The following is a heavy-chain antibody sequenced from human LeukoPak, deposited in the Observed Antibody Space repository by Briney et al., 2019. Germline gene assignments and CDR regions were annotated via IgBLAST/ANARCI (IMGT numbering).Heavy chain of an antibody. D-gene: IGHD5-18*01. CDR2: TYYRSKWYN. CDR3: ARAPRTGYSYGSLFDY. Sequence: SQTLSLTCAISGDSVSSNSAAWNWIRQSPSRGLERLGRTYYRSKWYNDYSVSVKSRITINPDSSKNQFSLQLNSVTPEDTAVYYCARAPRTGYSYGSLFDYWGQGTLVTVSS. CDR1: GDSVSSNSAA. J-gene: IGHJ4*02. V-gene: IGHV6-1*01.